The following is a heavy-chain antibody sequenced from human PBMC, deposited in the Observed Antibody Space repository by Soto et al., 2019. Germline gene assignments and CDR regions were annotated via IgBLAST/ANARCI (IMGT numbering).Heavy chain of an antibody. V-gene: IGHV3-7*01. Sequence: GSLRLSCAASGFTFSSYWMSWVRQAPGKGLEWVANIKQDGSEKYYVDSVKGRFTISRDNAKNSLYLQMNSLRAEDTAVYYCARRRTYYYGSGPRYYFDYWGQGTLVTVSS. CDR2: IKQDGSEK. D-gene: IGHD3-10*01. CDR3: ARRRTYYYGSGPRYYFDY. J-gene: IGHJ4*02. CDR1: GFTFSSYW.